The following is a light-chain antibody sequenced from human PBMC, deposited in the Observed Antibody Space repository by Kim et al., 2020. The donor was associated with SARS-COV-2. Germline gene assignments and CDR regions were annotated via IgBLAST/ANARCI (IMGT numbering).Light chain of an antibody. CDR2: DAS. CDR1: QSISNW. J-gene: IGKJ4*01. CDR3: LQRRDWPLT. Sequence: PGERATLTCRASQSISNWLAWYQQKPGQAPRLLICDASNRATGIPARFSGSGSGTDFTLTISSLEPEDFAVYYCLQRRDWPLTFGGGTKVDIK. V-gene: IGKV3-11*01.